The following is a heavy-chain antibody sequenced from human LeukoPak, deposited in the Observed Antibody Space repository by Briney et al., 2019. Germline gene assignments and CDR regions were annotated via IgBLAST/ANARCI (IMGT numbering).Heavy chain of an antibody. CDR2: IYYSGST. Sequence: SETLSLTCTVSGGSISSSSYYWGWIRQPPGKGLEWIGSIYYSGSTYYNPSLKSRVTISVDTSKNQFSLKLSSVTAADTAVYYCATPATEVDTDYWGQGTLVTVSS. J-gene: IGHJ4*02. V-gene: IGHV4-39*07. CDR1: GGSISSSSYY. CDR3: ATPATEVDTDY. D-gene: IGHD5-18*01.